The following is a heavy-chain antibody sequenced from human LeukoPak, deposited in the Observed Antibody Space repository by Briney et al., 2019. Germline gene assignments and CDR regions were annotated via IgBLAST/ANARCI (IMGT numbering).Heavy chain of an antibody. J-gene: IGHJ5*02. CDR3: AKGAGPPWFDP. Sequence: SETLSLTCTVSGGSISSSSYYWGWIRQTPGKGLEWIGSINYSGSTYYNPSLKSRVTISVDTSKNQFSLNLNSVTAADTAVYYCAKGAGPPWFDPWGQGTLVTVSS. CDR1: GGSISSSSYY. CDR2: INYSGST. D-gene: IGHD6-19*01. V-gene: IGHV4-39*07.